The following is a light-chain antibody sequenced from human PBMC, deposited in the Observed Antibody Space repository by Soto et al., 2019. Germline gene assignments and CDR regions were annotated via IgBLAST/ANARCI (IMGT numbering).Light chain of an antibody. CDR1: QSLRSS. CDR2: DAY. V-gene: IGKV3-15*01. Sequence: ETMMTQSPDTLSVSLGERATLSCRASQSLRSSLAWYQQKPGQAHRLLIYDAYTRATGIPARFSGSGSGTEFTLTIRSLQSEDLAVYHCKQYNKWPQTFGQGTKVDNK. J-gene: IGKJ1*01. CDR3: KQYNKWPQT.